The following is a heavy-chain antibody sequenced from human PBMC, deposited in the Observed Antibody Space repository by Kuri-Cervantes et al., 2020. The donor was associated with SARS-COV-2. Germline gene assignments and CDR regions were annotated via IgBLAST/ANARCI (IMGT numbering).Heavy chain of an antibody. V-gene: IGHV4-39*07. J-gene: IGHJ5*02. CDR2: IYYSGST. Sequence: GSLRLSCTVSGGSISSSSYYWGWIRQPPGKGLEWIGSIYYSGSTYYNPSLKSRVTISVDTSKNQFSLKLRSVAAADTAVYYCARVSRSGWHPQESWGQGTLVTVSS. CDR3: ARVSRSGWHPQES. CDR1: GGSISSSSYY. D-gene: IGHD6-19*01.